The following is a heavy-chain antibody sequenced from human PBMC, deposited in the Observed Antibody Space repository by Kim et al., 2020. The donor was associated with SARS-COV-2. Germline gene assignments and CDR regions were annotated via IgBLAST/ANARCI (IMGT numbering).Heavy chain of an antibody. V-gene: IGHV3-7*03. Sequence: GGSLRLSCAASGFTFSDYWMSWVRQAQGKGLEWVANINQDGSEKYYVDSVRGRFTISRDNAKNSLSLQMNSLRAEDTAVYYCARGTPYGDYSSWFDPWGQGTLVTVTS. J-gene: IGHJ5*02. CDR2: INQDGSEK. CDR3: ARGTPYGDYSSWFDP. D-gene: IGHD4-17*01. CDR1: GFTFSDYW.